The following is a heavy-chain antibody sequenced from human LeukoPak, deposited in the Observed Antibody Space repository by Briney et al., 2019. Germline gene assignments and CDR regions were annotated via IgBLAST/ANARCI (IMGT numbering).Heavy chain of an antibody. J-gene: IGHJ4*02. D-gene: IGHD3-9*01. Sequence: GGSLRLSCAASGFTFNNYAMSWVRQAPGKGLEWVSTVTGSGGSTYYADSVKGRFTVSRDNSKNTLYLQMNSLRAEDTAVYYCARGDYDILTGYYPTDYWGQGTLVTVSS. CDR3: ARGDYDILTGYYPTDY. V-gene: IGHV3-23*01. CDR2: VTGSGGST. CDR1: GFTFNNYA.